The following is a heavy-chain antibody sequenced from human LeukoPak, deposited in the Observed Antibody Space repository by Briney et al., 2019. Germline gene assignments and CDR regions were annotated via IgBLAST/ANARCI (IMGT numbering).Heavy chain of an antibody. D-gene: IGHD6-19*01. J-gene: IGHJ4*02. V-gene: IGHV1-69*05. CDR3: AREASSGWYGLGPRYYFDY. Sequence: ASVKVSCKASGGTFSSYAISRVRQAPGQGLEWMGRIIPIFGTANYAQKFQGRVTITTDESTSTAYMELSSLRSEDTAVYYCAREASSGWYGLGPRYYFDYWGQGTLVTVSS. CDR2: IIPIFGTA. CDR1: GGTFSSYA.